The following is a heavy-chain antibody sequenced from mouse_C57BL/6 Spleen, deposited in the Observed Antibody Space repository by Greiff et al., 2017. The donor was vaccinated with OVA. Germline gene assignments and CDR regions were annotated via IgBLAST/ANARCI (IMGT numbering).Heavy chain of an antibody. CDR1: GYAFSSSW. J-gene: IGHJ3*01. V-gene: IGHV1-82*01. CDR3: ARGGYDYDAAAY. D-gene: IGHD2-4*01. Sequence: VKLVESGPELVKPGASVKISCKASGYAFSSSWMNWVKQRPGKGLEWIGRIYPGDGDTNYNGKFKGKATLTADKSSSTAYLQLSSLTSEDSAVYFGARGGYDYDAAAYWGQGTLVTVSA. CDR2: IYPGDGDT.